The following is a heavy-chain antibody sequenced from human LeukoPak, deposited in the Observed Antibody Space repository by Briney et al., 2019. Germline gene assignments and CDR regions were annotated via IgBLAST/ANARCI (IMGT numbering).Heavy chain of an antibody. CDR3: ARESSNSLKGPIEGGNWFDP. Sequence: SETLSLTCTVSGGSISSYYWSWVRQPPGKGLEWIGYIYYSGSTNYNPSSKSRVTISVDTSKNQFSLKLSSVTAADTAVYYCARESSNSLKGPIEGGNWFDPWGQGTLVTVSS. CDR2: IYYSGST. V-gene: IGHV4-59*01. D-gene: IGHD2-2*01. J-gene: IGHJ5*02. CDR1: GGSISSYY.